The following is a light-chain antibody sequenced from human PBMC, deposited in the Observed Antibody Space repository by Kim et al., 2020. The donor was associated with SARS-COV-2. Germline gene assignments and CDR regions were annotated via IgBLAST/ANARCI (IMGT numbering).Light chain of an antibody. Sequence: QSALTQPASVSGSPGQSITISCTGTSSDVGGYKYVSWYQQHPGKAPKLMIYDVNKRPAGVSNRFSGSKSGNTASLTISGLQTEDEAYYYCSSYTSTNTYDFGTGTKVTVL. V-gene: IGLV2-14*01. CDR2: DVN. CDR1: SSDVGGYKY. CDR3: SSYTSTNTYD. J-gene: IGLJ1*01.